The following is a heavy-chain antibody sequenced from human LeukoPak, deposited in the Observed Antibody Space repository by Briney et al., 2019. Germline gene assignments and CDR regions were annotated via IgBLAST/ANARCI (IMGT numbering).Heavy chain of an antibody. D-gene: IGHD2-15*01. Sequence: ASVKVSCKASGGTFSSYAISWVRQAPGQGLEWMGGIIPIFGTANYAQKFQGRVTITADESTSTAYMELSSLRSEDTAVYYCAKGSGYCSGGSCSGARWYFDYWGQGTLVTVSS. CDR2: IIPIFGTA. CDR1: GGTFSSYA. J-gene: IGHJ4*02. V-gene: IGHV1-69*13. CDR3: AKGSGYCSGGSCSGARWYFDY.